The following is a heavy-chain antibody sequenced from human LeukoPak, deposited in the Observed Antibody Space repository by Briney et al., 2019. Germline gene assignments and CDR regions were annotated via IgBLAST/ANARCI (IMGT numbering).Heavy chain of an antibody. D-gene: IGHD3-10*01. Sequence: SETLSLTCTVSGASIGSFYWTWIRQPPGERLEWIGYIYPCGSTNYNPSLKSRVTISADTSKNQFSLSLNSMTAADTAVYYCARGSGAPTPFPLDFWGPGLLVTVSS. CDR1: GASIGSFY. CDR3: ARGSGAPTPFPLDF. J-gene: IGHJ4*01. V-gene: IGHV4-4*09. CDR2: IYPCGST.